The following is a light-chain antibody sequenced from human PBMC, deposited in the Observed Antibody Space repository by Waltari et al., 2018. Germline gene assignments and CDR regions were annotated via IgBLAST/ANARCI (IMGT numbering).Light chain of an antibody. Sequence: QSALTQPASVSGTPGQSITISCTGTTSDVGNYDLVSWYQHHPGQAPQLLICEVLKRPSGVSSSFSGSKSGSTASLTISGLQPDDEADYYCCSYAGLGTYVFGSGTKVTVL. CDR2: EVL. V-gene: IGLV2-23*02. CDR1: TSDVGNYDL. CDR3: CSYAGLGTYV. J-gene: IGLJ1*01.